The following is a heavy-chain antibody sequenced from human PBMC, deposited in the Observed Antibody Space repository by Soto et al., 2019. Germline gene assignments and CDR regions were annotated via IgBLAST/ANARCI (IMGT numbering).Heavy chain of an antibody. D-gene: IGHD3-16*01. CDR2: IKSATDGGTT. CDR1: GFTFSNAW. CDR3: TLHGGGVPFFAY. Sequence: GGSLRLSCEGSGFTFSNAWMNWVRQAPGKGLEWVGRIKSATDGGTTEYAAPVKGRFTMSRDDSKDTVYLHMQSLRSEDTAVYYCTLHGGGVPFFAYWGQGTLVTVSS. V-gene: IGHV3-15*01. J-gene: IGHJ4*02.